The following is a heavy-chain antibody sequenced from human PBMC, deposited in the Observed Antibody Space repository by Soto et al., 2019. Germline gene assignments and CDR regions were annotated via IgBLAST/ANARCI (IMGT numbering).Heavy chain of an antibody. V-gene: IGHV3-23*01. D-gene: IGHD3-10*01. Sequence: GGSLRLSCTASGFTFCDYSMTLVRQAPWKGLEWVSTISGGSSVTYYGDSVKGRFTISRDNAKKTLFLQLNRLSAEDTATYYCAKVLSKNYYYPFDFWGQGTQVTVS. J-gene: IGHJ4*02. CDR3: AKVLSKNYYYPFDF. CDR2: ISGGSSVT. CDR1: GFTFCDYS.